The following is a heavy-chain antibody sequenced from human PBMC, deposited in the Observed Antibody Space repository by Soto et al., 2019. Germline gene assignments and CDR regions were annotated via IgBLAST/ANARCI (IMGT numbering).Heavy chain of an antibody. D-gene: IGHD5-18*01. CDR1: GFTFSTYE. CDR3: ARGWGYSS. CDR2: IGTVGDT. V-gene: IGHV3-13*01. J-gene: IGHJ4*02. Sequence: SGGGLAQPGGSLRLSCTASGFTFSTYEMHWVRQVTGKGLEWVSTIGTVGDTYYPGSVKGRFTISRENAKNSFYLQMNSLRAEDTAVYYCARGWGYSSWGQGTLVTVSS.